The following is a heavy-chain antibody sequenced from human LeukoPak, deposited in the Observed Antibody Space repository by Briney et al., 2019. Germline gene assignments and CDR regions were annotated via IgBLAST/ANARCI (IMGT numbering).Heavy chain of an antibody. CDR2: IGISSGNT. J-gene: IGHJ4*02. V-gene: IGHV3-48*01. Sequence: GSLRLSCAASGFRFSDYSMNWVRQAPGKGLEWIPYIGISSGNTNYADSVKGRFTISGDKAKNSLYLQMNSLRVEDTAVYYCARDYKYAFDNWGQGTLVTVSS. CDR1: GFRFSDYS. D-gene: IGHD5-24*01. CDR3: ARDYKYAFDN.